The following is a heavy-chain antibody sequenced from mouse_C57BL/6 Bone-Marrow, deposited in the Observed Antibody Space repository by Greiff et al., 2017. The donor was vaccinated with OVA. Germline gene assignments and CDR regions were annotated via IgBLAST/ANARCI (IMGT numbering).Heavy chain of an antibody. Sequence: QVQLKQPGAELVRPGSSVKLSCKASGYTFTSYWMHWVKQRPIQGLEWIGNIDPSDSETHYNQKFKDKATLTVDKSSNTAYMQLSSLTSEDSAVYYCARRGGGYWYFDVWGTGTTVTVSS. J-gene: IGHJ1*03. CDR2: IDPSDSET. CDR1: GYTFTSYW. V-gene: IGHV1-52*01. CDR3: ARRGGGYWYFDV.